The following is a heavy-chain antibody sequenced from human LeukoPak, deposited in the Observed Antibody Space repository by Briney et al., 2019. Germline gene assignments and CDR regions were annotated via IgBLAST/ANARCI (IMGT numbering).Heavy chain of an antibody. D-gene: IGHD6-19*01. V-gene: IGHV5-51*01. J-gene: IGHJ4*02. CDR1: GYSYSSHW. CDR3: ARRAVAGTSFDY. CDR2: IYPDDSDT. Sequence: GESLKISCESSGYSYSSHWIGWVRQMPGKGLEWMGIIYPDDSDTRYSPSFQGQVTISTDKSISTAYLQWSSLKASDTAMYYCARRAVAGTSFDYWGQGTLVTVSS.